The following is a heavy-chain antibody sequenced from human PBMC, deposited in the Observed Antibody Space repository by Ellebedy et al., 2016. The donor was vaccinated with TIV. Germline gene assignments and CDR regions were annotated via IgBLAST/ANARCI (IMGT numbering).Heavy chain of an antibody. V-gene: IGHV3-66*04. CDR2: IYSGGST. CDR1: GFTFSSYA. J-gene: IGHJ6*02. CDR3: ARHRYGMDV. Sequence: GESLKISCAASGFTFSSYAMSWVRQAPGKGLEWVSVIYSGGSTYYADSVKDRFTISRDNSKNTLYLQMNSLRAEDTAVYYCARHRYGMDVWGQGTTVTVSS.